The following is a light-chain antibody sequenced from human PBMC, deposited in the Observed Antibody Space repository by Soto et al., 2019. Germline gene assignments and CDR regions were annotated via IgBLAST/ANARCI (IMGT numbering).Light chain of an antibody. CDR2: ATS. CDR1: QSVGNN. CDR3: QHYLNTPQN. Sequence: EIVVTQSPATLSVSPGERATLSCRASQSVGNNFAWYQQKPGQAPRLLIFATSTRATGVPARFSGSGSGTEFTLTISSLQAEDVAVYYCQHYLNTPQNFGQGTKVEIK. J-gene: IGKJ1*01. V-gene: IGKV3-15*01.